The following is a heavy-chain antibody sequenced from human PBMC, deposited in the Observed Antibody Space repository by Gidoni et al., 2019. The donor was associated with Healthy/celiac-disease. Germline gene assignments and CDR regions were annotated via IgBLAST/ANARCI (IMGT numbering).Heavy chain of an antibody. Sequence: QLQLQESGPGLVKPSETLSLTCTVSDGSISSSSYYWGWIRQPPGKGLEWIGSIYYSGSTYYNPSLKSRVTISVDTSKNQFSLKLSSVTAADTDVYYCARIAMVRGAALYYYYYGMDVWGQGTTVTVSS. CDR2: IYYSGST. V-gene: IGHV4-39*01. CDR3: ARIAMVRGAALYYYYYGMDV. D-gene: IGHD3-10*01. J-gene: IGHJ6*02. CDR1: DGSISSSSYY.